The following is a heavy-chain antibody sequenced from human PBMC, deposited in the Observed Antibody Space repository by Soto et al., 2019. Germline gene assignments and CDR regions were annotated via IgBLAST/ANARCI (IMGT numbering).Heavy chain of an antibody. CDR1: GFTFSRHT. CDR3: ARGDYYDTNGPFSDAFDI. Sequence: GSLRLSCAASGFTFSRHTMHWVRQAPGKGLEWVASISYDGSNKYYADSVKGRFTISRDNAKSLLYLQMSSLRAEDTAVYYCARGDYYDTNGPFSDAFDIWGQGTMVTVSS. V-gene: IGHV3-30*04. J-gene: IGHJ3*02. CDR2: ISYDGSNK. D-gene: IGHD3-22*01.